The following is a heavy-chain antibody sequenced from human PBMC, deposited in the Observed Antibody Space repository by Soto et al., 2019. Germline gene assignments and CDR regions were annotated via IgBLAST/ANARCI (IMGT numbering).Heavy chain of an antibody. V-gene: IGHV3-33*01. CDR2: IWYDGGTK. J-gene: IGHJ6*02. CDR3: ARIDCTGNNCNPYYHYGMDV. CDR1: GFTFYTYG. D-gene: IGHD2-8*02. Sequence: QAQLVESGGGVVQPGRSLRLSCAASGFTFYTYGMHWVRQVPGKGLQWVAVIWYDGGTKYYADSVRGRFTVSRDNSKNTMYLPMNSLRDEDTAVYYCARIDCTGNNCNPYYHYGMDVWGQGTTVTVSS.